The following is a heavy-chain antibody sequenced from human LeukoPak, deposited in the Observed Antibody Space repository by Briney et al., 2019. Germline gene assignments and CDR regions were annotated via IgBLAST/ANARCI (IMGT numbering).Heavy chain of an antibody. V-gene: IGHV1-69*04. D-gene: IGHD2-8*02. CDR3: ARSCTGGVCYNDY. J-gene: IGHJ4*02. Sequence: SVKVSCKASGGTFSSYAISWVRQAPGQGLEWMGRIIPILGIANYAQKFQGRVTITADKSTSTAYMELSSLRSEDTAVYYCARSCTGGVCYNDYWGQGTLVTVSS. CDR2: IIPILGIA. CDR1: GGTFSSYA.